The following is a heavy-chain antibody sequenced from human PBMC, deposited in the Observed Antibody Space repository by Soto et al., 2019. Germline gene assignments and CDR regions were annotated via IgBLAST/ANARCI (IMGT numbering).Heavy chain of an antibody. J-gene: IGHJ4*02. Sequence: GGSLRLSCTASGFTFGDYAMSWVRQAPGKGLEWVGFIRSKAYGGTTEYAASVKGRFTISRDDSKSIAYLQMNSLKTEDTAVYYCTRAGITMVRGVIITFDYWGQGTLVTVSS. CDR1: GFTFGDYA. D-gene: IGHD3-10*01. V-gene: IGHV3-49*04. CDR3: TRAGITMVRGVIITFDY. CDR2: IRSKAYGGTT.